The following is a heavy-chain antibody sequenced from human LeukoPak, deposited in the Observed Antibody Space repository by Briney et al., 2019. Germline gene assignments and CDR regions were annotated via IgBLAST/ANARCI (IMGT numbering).Heavy chain of an antibody. D-gene: IGHD5-24*01. CDR2: IIPILGTA. J-gene: IGHJ4*02. V-gene: IGHV1-69*13. Sequence: ASVKVSCKASGGTFSSYAISCVRQAPGQGLEWMGGIIPILGTANYAQRFQGRVTITADESTNTAYMELSSLRSEDTAVYYCARDLGSRDGYNPPNLFDNWGQGTLVTVSS. CDR1: GGTFSSYA. CDR3: ARDLGSRDGYNPPNLFDN.